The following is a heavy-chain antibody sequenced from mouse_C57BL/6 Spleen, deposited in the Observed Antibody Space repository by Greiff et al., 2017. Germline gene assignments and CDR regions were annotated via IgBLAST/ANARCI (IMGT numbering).Heavy chain of an antibody. Sequence: QVQLQQPGAELVMPGASVKLSCKASGYTFTSYWMHWVKQRPGQGLEWIGEIDPSDSSTNYNQKFKGKSTLTVDKSSSTAYMQLSRLASEDSAVYYCARGGSSPYYFDYWGQGTTLTVSS. CDR3: ARGGSSPYYFDY. V-gene: IGHV1-69*01. D-gene: IGHD1-1*01. J-gene: IGHJ2*01. CDR1: GYTFTSYW. CDR2: IDPSDSST.